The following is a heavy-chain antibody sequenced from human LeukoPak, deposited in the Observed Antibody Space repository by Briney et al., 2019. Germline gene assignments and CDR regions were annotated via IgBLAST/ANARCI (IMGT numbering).Heavy chain of an antibody. CDR1: GFTFSSYG. CDR2: ISYDGSNK. Sequence: PGGSLRLSCAASGFTFSSYGMHWVRQAPGKELEWVAVISYDGSNKYYADSVKGRFTISRDNSKNTLYLQMNSPRAEDTAVYYCAKVAAAGISGMFDPWGQGTLVTVSS. D-gene: IGHD6-13*01. CDR3: AKVAAAGISGMFDP. J-gene: IGHJ5*02. V-gene: IGHV3-30*18.